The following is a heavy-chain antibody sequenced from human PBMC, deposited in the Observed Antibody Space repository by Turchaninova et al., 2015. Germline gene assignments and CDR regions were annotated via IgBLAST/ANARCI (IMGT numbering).Heavy chain of an antibody. D-gene: IGHD5/OR15-5a*01. CDR3: ARFSVSYYFEH. J-gene: IGHJ4*02. CDR2: IYHSGGA. V-gene: IGHV4-39*02. Sequence: QLQLQESGPGLEKPSETLSLTCTVSGGSMTSSGYYWAWVRQPPGQGLEWICIIYHSGGAYFNPSLKSRVTISVDTSKNHVSLRLSSVTAADTAFYFCARFSVSYYFEHWGQGTLVTVSS. CDR1: GGSMTSSGYY.